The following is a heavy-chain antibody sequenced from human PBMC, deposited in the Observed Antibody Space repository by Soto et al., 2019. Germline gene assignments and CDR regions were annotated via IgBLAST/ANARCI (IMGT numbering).Heavy chain of an antibody. V-gene: IGHV3-21*01. CDR1: GFTFSSYS. CDR3: ARDFSAYYDSSGHDY. Sequence: EVQLVESGGGLVKPGGSLRLSFAASGFTFSSYSMNWVRQAPGDGLEWVSSISSSSSYIYYADSVKGRFTISRDNAKNSLYLQMNSLRAEDTAVYYCARDFSAYYDSSGHDYWGQGALVTVSS. CDR2: ISSSSSYI. D-gene: IGHD3-22*01. J-gene: IGHJ4*02.